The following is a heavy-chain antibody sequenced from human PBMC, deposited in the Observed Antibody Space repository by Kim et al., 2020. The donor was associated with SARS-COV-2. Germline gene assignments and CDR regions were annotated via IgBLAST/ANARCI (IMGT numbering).Heavy chain of an antibody. CDR1: GFTVSSNY. CDR3: ARGPRTYYYDSSGYSPIKNYYYGMDV. Sequence: GGSLRLSCAASGFTVSSNYMSWVRQAPGKGLEWVSVIYSGGSTYYADSVKGRFTISRDNSKNTLYLQMNSLRAEDTAVYYCARGPRTYYYDSSGYSPIKNYYYGMDVWGQGTTVTVSS. J-gene: IGHJ6*02. D-gene: IGHD3-22*01. CDR2: IYSGGST. V-gene: IGHV3-53*01.